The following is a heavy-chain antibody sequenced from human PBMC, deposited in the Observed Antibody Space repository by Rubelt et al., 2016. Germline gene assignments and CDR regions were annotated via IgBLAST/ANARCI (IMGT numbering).Heavy chain of an antibody. CDR2: IYSGGST. J-gene: IGHJ6*02. CDR1: GFTFSSYA. Sequence: EVQLVESGGGLVQPGGSLRLSCAASGFTFSSYAMSWVRQAPGKGLEWVSVIYSGGSTYYIDSVKGRFTISRDHSKNPVYIQMNSLRVEDTAVYYCAKDIRNEYNNYVQYFGMDVWGQGTAVTVSS. CDR3: AKDIRNEYNNYVQYFGMDV. D-gene: IGHD4-11*01. V-gene: IGHV3-23*03.